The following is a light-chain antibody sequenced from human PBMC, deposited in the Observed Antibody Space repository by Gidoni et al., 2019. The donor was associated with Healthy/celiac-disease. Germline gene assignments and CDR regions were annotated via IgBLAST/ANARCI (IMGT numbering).Light chain of an antibody. CDR2: AAS. CDR1: QGIGSS. V-gene: IGKV1-27*01. CDR3: KKYNSAPIT. J-gene: IGKJ5*01. Sequence: DIQLPQSPPSLSASVGDRVTITCRAIQGIGSSLAWYQQKPGKVPKLLMYAASTLPSGVPSRFSGSGYGTNFTLTIRSLQPEDVATYNCKKYNSAPITFGQGTRLEIK.